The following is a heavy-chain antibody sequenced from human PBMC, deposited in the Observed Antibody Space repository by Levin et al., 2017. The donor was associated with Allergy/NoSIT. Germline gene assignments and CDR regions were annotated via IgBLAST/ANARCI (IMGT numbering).Heavy chain of an antibody. J-gene: IGHJ6*02. V-gene: IGHV4-34*01. CDR1: GGSFSGYY. CDR2: INHSGST. D-gene: IGHD2-2*01. CDR3: ARVSGDCSSTSCLYYYYYGMDV. Sequence: SETLSLTCAVYGGSFSGYYWSWIRQPPGKGLEWIGEINHSGSTNYNPSLKSRVTISVDTSKNQFSLKLSSVTAADTAVYYCARVSGDCSSTSCLYYYYYGMDVWGQGTTVTVSS.